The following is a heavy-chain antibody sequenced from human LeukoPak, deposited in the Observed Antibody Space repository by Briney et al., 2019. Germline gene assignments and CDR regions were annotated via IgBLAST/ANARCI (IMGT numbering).Heavy chain of an antibody. V-gene: IGHV3-23*01. D-gene: IGHD4-11*01. J-gene: IGHJ6*02. CDR1: GFTFSSYA. Sequence: PGGSLRLSCAASGFTFSSYAMSWVRQAPGKGLEWVSAISGSGGSTYYADSVKGRFTISRDNSKNTLYLQMNSLRAEDTAVYYCAKGLQFSYYYGMDVWAKGPRSPSP. CDR3: AKGLQFSYYYGMDV. CDR2: ISGSGGST.